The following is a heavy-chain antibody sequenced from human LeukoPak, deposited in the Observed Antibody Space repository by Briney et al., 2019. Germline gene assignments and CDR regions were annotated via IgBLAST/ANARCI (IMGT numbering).Heavy chain of an antibody. V-gene: IGHV4-39*01. J-gene: IGHJ4*02. Sequence: SESLSLTCTVSGGSISSSSYYWGWIRQPPGKGLEWIGSIYYSGSTYYNPSLKSRVTISVDTSKNQFSLKLSSVTAADTAVYYCARQSNVLRFLEWLSPFDYWGQGTLVTVSS. CDR1: GGSISSSSYY. CDR3: ARQSNVLRFLEWLSPFDY. D-gene: IGHD3-3*01. CDR2: IYYSGST.